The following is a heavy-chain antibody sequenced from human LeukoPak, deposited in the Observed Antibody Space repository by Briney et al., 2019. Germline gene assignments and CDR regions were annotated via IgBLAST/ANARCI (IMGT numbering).Heavy chain of an antibody. CDR2: IYGEGNT. CDR3: ARDSTTWSRAGY. J-gene: IGHJ4*02. Sequence: GESLRLSRAASGVTVSTSYMIWVRQAPGKGLEWVSVIYGEGNTYYADSVKGQFTISRDDSKNTLSLQMTSLRAADTAIYYCARDSTTWSRAGYWGQGTLVTVSS. D-gene: IGHD6-13*01. CDR1: GVTVSTSY. V-gene: IGHV3-53*01.